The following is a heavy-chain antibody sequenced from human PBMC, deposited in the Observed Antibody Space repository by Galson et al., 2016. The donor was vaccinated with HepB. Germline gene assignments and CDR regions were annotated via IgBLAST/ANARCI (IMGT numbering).Heavy chain of an antibody. CDR3: ARDVPMIAARPYYYYCLDV. CDR2: VYYNGST. V-gene: IGHV4-59*01. D-gene: IGHD6-6*01. J-gene: IGHJ6*02. CDR1: ADSISSSY. Sequence: SETLSLTCTISADSISSSYWNWIRQPPGKGLEWIGYVYYNGSTNYNPSLKSRVTISIDTSKKQVSLKLSSLTAADTAVYYCARDVPMIAARPYYYYCLDVWGQGTTVTVSS.